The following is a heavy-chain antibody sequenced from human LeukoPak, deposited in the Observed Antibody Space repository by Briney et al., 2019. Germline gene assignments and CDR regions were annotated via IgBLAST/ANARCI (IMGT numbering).Heavy chain of an antibody. CDR2: IYQSGST. CDR3: AGGALGYYGPFDY. Sequence: SSETLSLTCAVSGYPICSGYYWGWLRPPPGKGLEWIGRIYQSGSTSYNPCLRSRVPISVDTSKHQFSLKLRSVSPADTAVYYCAGGALGYYGPFDYWGQGTLVTVSS. CDR1: GYPICSGYY. V-gene: IGHV4-38-2*01. D-gene: IGHD3-22*01. J-gene: IGHJ4*02.